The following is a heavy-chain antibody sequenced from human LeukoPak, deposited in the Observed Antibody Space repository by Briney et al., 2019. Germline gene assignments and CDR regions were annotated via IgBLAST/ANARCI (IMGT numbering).Heavy chain of an antibody. CDR2: ISSSGSTI. CDR3: ARDPYSGNYGAYYYYYYMDV. D-gene: IGHD1-26*01. V-gene: IGHV3-11*04. Sequence: KPGGSLRLSCAASGFTFSDYYMSWIRQAPGKGLEWVSYISSSGSTIYYADSVKGRFTISRDNAKNSLYLQMDSLRVEDTAVYYCARDPYSGNYGAYYYYYYMDVWGKGTTVTISS. J-gene: IGHJ6*03. CDR1: GFTFSDYY.